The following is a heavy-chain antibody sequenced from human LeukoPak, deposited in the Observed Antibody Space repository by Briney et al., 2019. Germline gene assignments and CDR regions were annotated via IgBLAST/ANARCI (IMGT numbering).Heavy chain of an antibody. CDR1: GSTFTFYA. CDR3: AREGGYDFWSGYYEGPFDY. Sequence: GGSLRLSCAASGSTFTFYAMSWVRQAPGKGLEWVSVISGSGGSTYYADSVKGRFTISRDNAKNSLYLQMNSLRAEDTAVYYCAREGGYDFWSGYYEGPFDYWGQGTLVTVSS. J-gene: IGHJ4*02. V-gene: IGHV3-23*01. D-gene: IGHD3-3*01. CDR2: ISGSGGST.